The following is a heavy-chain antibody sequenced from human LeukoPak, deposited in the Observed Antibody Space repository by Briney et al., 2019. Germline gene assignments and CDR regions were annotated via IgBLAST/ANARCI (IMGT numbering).Heavy chain of an antibody. CDR2: IKSKTDGRTT. CDR3: TTGAYNY. CDR1: GFTFSNAW. V-gene: IGHV3-15*01. D-gene: IGHD3-16*01. J-gene: IGHJ4*02. Sequence: GGSLRLSCAASGFTFSNAWISWVRQAPGKGLEWVGRIKSKTDGRTTDYAAPVKGRFTISRHDSKNTLYLQMNSLKTEDTAVYYCTTGAYNYWGEGNPVTVSS.